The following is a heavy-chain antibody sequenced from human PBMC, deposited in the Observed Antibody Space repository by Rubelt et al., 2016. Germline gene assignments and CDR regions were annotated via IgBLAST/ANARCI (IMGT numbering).Heavy chain of an antibody. J-gene: IGHJ3*02. CDR3: ATRTVGVIGPHAFDI. CDR1: GGTLNNCA. CDR2: INAGNGNT. Sequence: QVQLVQSGAEVKKPGSSVKVSCKASGGTLNNCAISWVRQAPGQGLEWMGWINAGNGNTTYSQKFQGRVTITRDTSAGTAYMGLSSLRSEDTAVYYCATRTVGVIGPHAFDIWGQGTMVTVSS. D-gene: IGHD3-10*01. V-gene: IGHV1-3*01.